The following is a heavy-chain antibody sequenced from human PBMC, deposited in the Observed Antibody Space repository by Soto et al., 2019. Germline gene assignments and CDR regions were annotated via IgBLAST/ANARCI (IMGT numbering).Heavy chain of an antibody. Sequence: EVQLLESGGGLVQPGGSLRLSCAASGFTFSSYAMSWVRQAPGKGLEWVSAISGSGGSTYYADSVKGRFTISRDNSKNTLYLQMNSLRAEDTAVYYCAKALGLLLWFGESDYFDYWGQGTLVTVSS. D-gene: IGHD3-10*01. CDR1: GFTFSSYA. J-gene: IGHJ4*02. CDR2: ISGSGGST. CDR3: AKALGLLLWFGESDYFDY. V-gene: IGHV3-23*01.